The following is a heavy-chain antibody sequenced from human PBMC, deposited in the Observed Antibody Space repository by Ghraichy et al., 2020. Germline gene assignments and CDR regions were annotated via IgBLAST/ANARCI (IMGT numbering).Heavy chain of an antibody. CDR1: GFTFSGSA. Sequence: GGSLRLSCAASGFTFSGSAMHWVRQASGKGLEWVGRIRSKANSYATAYAASVKGRFTISRDDSKNTAYLQMNSLKTEDTAVYYCTRPEDYYYDSSGYQFDYWGQGTLVTASS. V-gene: IGHV3-73*01. J-gene: IGHJ4*02. CDR3: TRPEDYYYDSSGYQFDY. D-gene: IGHD3-22*01. CDR2: IRSKANSYAT.